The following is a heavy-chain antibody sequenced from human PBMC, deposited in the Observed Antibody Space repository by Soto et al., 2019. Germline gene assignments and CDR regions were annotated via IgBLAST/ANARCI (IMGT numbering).Heavy chain of an antibody. CDR1: GFTFSSYD. V-gene: IGHV3-64*01. CDR2: ISSNGGST. Sequence: EVQLVESGGGLVQPGGSLRLSCAASGFTFSSYDMCWVRQAPGKGLEYVSAISSNGGSTYYANSVKGRFTISRDNSKDTLYLQMGSLRAEDMAVYYCARSARWLSSGWYVNFDYWGQGTLVTVSS. D-gene: IGHD6-19*01. CDR3: ARSARWLSSGWYVNFDY. J-gene: IGHJ4*02.